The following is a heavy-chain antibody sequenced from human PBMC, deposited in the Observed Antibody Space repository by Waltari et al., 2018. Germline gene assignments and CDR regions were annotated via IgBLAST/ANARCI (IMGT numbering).Heavy chain of an antibody. V-gene: IGHV4-39*07. CDR3: ARVGQLPGDAFDI. CDR1: GGSISSSRYY. CDR2: IYYSGST. J-gene: IGHJ3*02. Sequence: QLQLQESDPGLVKPSETLSLTCTVSGGSISSSRYYWGWIRQPPGKGLEWIGSIYYSGSTYYNPSLKGRVTISVDTSKNQFSLKLSSVTAADTAVYYCARVGQLPGDAFDIWGQGTMVTVSS. D-gene: IGHD1-26*01.